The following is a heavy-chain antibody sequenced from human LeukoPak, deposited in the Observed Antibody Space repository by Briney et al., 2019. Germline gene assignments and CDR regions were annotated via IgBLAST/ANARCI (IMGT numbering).Heavy chain of an antibody. CDR3: ARLLDNDSSGDPDTFDI. V-gene: IGHV4-59*11. CDR1: VGSISGPY. J-gene: IGHJ3*02. Sequence: SETLSLTCAVSVGSISGPYWSWLRQPPGKGLEWIGYIYYSGKTYYSSSLRSRVTISVDTSKNHFSLKLTSVTAADTAVYYCARLLDNDSSGDPDTFDIWGQGTMVTVSS. CDR2: IYYSGKT. D-gene: IGHD3-22*01.